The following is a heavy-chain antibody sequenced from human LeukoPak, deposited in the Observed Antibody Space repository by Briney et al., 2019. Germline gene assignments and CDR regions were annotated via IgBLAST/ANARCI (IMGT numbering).Heavy chain of an antibody. D-gene: IGHD3-9*01. Sequence: ASVKVSCKASGYTFTSYDINWVRQATGQGLEWMGWMNPNSGNTGYAQKFQGRVTITRNTSISTAYMELSSLRSEDTAVYYCARGPYRLRYFDWLSYYYYYYMDVWGKGTTVTISS. CDR3: ARGPYRLRYFDWLSYYYYYYMDV. CDR1: GYTFTSYD. CDR2: MNPNSGNT. V-gene: IGHV1-8*03. J-gene: IGHJ6*03.